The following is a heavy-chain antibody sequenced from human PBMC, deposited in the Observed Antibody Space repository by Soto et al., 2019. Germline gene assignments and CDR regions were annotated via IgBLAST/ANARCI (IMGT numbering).Heavy chain of an antibody. V-gene: IGHV4-34*01. CDR3: VRIRYQLPSSVLWLDP. Sequence: SETLSLTCAVYGGFLSESYWTWIRQPPGKGLEWIGEINHVGGTNCNPSLKSRVTMSVDTSQNQFSLRLISVTAADTAMYFCVRIRYQLPSSVLWLDPWGQGTPVTV. CDR1: GGFLSESY. D-gene: IGHD3-16*01. J-gene: IGHJ5*02. CDR2: INHVGGT.